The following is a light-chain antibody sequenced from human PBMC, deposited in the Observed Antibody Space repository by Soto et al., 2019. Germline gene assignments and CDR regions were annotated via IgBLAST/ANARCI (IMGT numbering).Light chain of an antibody. CDR2: DVS. Sequence: QSVLTQPASVSGSPGQSITISCTGTNSDVGGYNYVSWYQQHQGKAPKLMIYDVSNRPSGVSNRFSGSKSGNTASLTISGLQAEDEADYYCSSYTSSSSYVFGTGTKVTVL. V-gene: IGLV2-14*01. CDR3: SSYTSSSSYV. J-gene: IGLJ1*01. CDR1: NSDVGGYNY.